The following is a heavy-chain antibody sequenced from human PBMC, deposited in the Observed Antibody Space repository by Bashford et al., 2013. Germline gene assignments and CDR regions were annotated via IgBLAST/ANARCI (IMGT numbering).Heavy chain of an antibody. D-gene: IGHD3-22*01. Sequence: GESLKISCKTSGYIFTSYWIAWVRQMPGRDLEYMGVIFPGNSDARYSPSFEGQITISADKSINTAYLQWTLPEGLGHRMYYXARLNRGITMIDYFDYWGQGTLVTVSS. J-gene: IGHJ4*02. V-gene: IGHV5-51*01. CDR3: ARLNRGITMIDYFDY. CDR1: GYIFTSYW. CDR2: IFPGNSDA.